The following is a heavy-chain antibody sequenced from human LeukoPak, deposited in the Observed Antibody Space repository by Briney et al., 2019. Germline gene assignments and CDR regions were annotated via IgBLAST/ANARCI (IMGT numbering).Heavy chain of an antibody. CDR3: ARVYCSGGSCYTFDY. D-gene: IGHD2-15*01. Sequence: PSETLSLTCTVSGGSISSYYWSWIRQPPGKGLEWIGYIYYSGSTNYNPSLKSRVTISVDTSKNQCSLKLSSVTAADTAVYYCARVYCSGGSCYTFDYWGQGTLVTVSS. CDR1: GGSISSYY. CDR2: IYYSGST. J-gene: IGHJ4*02. V-gene: IGHV4-59*01.